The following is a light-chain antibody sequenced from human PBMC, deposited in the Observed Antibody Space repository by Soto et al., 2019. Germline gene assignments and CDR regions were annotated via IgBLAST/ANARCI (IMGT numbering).Light chain of an antibody. CDR2: STD. CDR3: LLYYGAAVV. V-gene: IGLV7-43*01. CDR1: TGAVTSAYY. J-gene: IGLJ2*01. Sequence: QAVVTQEPSLTVSPGGTVTLTCASSTGAVTSAYYPNWFQQKPGQAPRALIYSTDSKHSWTPARFSGSLLGGKAALTLSGVQPEDEADYYCLLYYGAAVVFGGGT.